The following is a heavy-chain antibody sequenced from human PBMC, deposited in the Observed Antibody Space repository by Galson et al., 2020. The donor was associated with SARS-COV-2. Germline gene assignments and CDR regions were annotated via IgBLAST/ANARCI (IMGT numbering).Heavy chain of an antibody. CDR3: ATVYCTNGVCYTPEYFQH. CDR1: GSTLTELS. Sequence: ASVKVSCKVSGSTLTELSMHWVRQSPGKGLEWMGGFDPEDGETIYAQKFQGRVTMTEDTSTDTAYMELSSLRSEDTAVYYCATVYCTNGVCYTPEYFQHWGQGTLVTVSS. V-gene: IGHV1-24*01. D-gene: IGHD2-8*01. CDR2: FDPEDGET. J-gene: IGHJ1*01.